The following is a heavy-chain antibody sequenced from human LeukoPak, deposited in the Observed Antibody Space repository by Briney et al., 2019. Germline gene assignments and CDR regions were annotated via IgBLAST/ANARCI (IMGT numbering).Heavy chain of an antibody. CDR2: IYHSGRT. V-gene: IGHV4-38-2*02. J-gene: IGHJ3*02. CDR3: ARLPNYYGSGLGRAFDI. CDR1: GYSISSGDY. Sequence: PSETLSLTCTVSGYSISSGDYWGWIRQPPGKGLEWIGSIYHSGRTYYNPSLKSRVTISVDTSKNQVSLILTSVTAADTAVYYCARLPNYYGSGLGRAFDIWGQGTMVTVSS. D-gene: IGHD3-10*01.